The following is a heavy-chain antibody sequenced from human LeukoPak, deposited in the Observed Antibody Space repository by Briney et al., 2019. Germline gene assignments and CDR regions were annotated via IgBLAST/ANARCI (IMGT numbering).Heavy chain of an antibody. CDR2: IYYSGSP. D-gene: IGHD6-6*01. CDR1: RGSISSYY. Sequence: PSETLSLTCAVSRGSISSYYWSWIRQPPGKGLEWIWYIYYSGSPNYNPSLRSRVTISVDTSKNQFSLKLSSVTAADTAIYYCARGLTSYSRSSYWFDPWGQGTLVTVSS. J-gene: IGHJ5*02. CDR3: ARGLTSYSRSSYWFDP. V-gene: IGHV4-59*01.